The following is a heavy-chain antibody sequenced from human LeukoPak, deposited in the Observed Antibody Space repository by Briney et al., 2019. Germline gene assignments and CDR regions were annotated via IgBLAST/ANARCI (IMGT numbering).Heavy chain of an antibody. D-gene: IGHD3-10*01. J-gene: IGHJ5*02. CDR3: ARSLGSWFDP. V-gene: IGHV4-34*01. CDR2: INHSGST. CDR1: GGSFSGHY. Sequence: PSETLSLTCAVYGGSFSGHYWSWIRQPPGKGLEWIGEINHSGSTNYNPSLKSRVTISVDTSKNQFTLKLSSVTAADTAVYYCARSLGSWFDPWGQGTLVTVSS.